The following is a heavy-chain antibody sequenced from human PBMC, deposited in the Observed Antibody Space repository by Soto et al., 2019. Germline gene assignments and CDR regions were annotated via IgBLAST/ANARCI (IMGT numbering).Heavy chain of an antibody. V-gene: IGHV3-15*01. CDR2: IKSKTDGGTT. Sequence: PGGSLRLSCAASGFTFSNAWMSWVRQAPGKGLEWVGRIKSKTDGGTTDYAAPVKGRFTISRDDSKNTLYLQMNSPKTEDTAVYYCTTDQSSSPGYAFDIWGQGTMVTVSS. D-gene: IGHD6-6*01. CDR3: TTDQSSSPGYAFDI. J-gene: IGHJ3*02. CDR1: GFTFSNAW.